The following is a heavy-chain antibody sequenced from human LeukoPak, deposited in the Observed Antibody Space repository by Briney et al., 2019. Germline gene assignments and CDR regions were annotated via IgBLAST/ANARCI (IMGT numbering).Heavy chain of an antibody. Sequence: ASVKVSCKASGYTFTGYYMHWVRQAPGQGLEWMGWINPNSGGTNYAQKFQGRVTMTRDTSISTAYMELSRLRSDDTAVYYCARGVIVVVPAAKGWFDPWGQGTLVTVSS. CDR1: GYTFTGYY. D-gene: IGHD2-2*01. V-gene: IGHV1-2*02. CDR3: ARGVIVVVPAAKGWFDP. CDR2: INPNSGGT. J-gene: IGHJ5*02.